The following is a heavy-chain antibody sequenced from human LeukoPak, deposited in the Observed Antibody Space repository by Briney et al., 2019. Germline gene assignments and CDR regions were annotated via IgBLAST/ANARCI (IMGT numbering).Heavy chain of an antibody. J-gene: IGHJ4*02. V-gene: IGHV3-9*01. D-gene: IGHD3-22*01. Sequence: GGSLRLSCAASGFTFDDYAMPWVRQAPGKGLEWVSGISWKSGSIGYADSVKGRFTISRDNAKNSLYLQMNSLRAEDTALYYCAKSITMRNWGQGTLVTVSS. CDR3: AKSITMRN. CDR1: GFTFDDYA. CDR2: ISWKSGSI.